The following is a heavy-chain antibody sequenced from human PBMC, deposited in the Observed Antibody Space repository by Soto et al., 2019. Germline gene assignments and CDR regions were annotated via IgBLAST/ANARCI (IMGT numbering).Heavy chain of an antibody. CDR2: ISGSGNYI. CDR3: AKDTYDTSAYYVDY. CDR1: GFIFSNCA. Sequence: EVPLLESGGDLVQPGGSLRLSGTTSGFIFSNCAMSCVRQAPGKGREWVSPISGSGNYIDYEDSVKGRFTISKDNSQNTLYLQMNSLGAEDTAVYYCAKDTYDTSAYYVDYWGQGTLVTVSS. V-gene: IGHV3-23*01. D-gene: IGHD3-22*01. J-gene: IGHJ4*02.